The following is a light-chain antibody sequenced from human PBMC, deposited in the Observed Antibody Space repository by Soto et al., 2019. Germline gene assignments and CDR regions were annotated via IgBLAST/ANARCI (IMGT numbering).Light chain of an antibody. CDR2: AAS. J-gene: IGKJ4*01. V-gene: IGKV1-9*01. CDR3: QQLNTFPVT. CDR1: QGISRH. Sequence: IQLTQSPSSLSASVGDSVTITCRASQGISRHLSWYQQKPGRAPKLLISAASTLQSGVPARFSGSGSGTDFTLSITSLQPEDFATYYCQQLNTFPVTFGGGSKVEIK.